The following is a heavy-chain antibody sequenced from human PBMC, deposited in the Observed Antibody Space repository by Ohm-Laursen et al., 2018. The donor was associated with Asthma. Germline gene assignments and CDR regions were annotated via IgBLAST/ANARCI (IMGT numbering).Heavy chain of an antibody. CDR2: INFSGGST. Sequence: ASVKVSCKASGYTFTTYYMHWVRQAPGQGLEWMGIINFSGGSTNSAQKFQGRLTMTRDTSTRTVYMELSRLRSDDTAVYYCARDSRLAYYYDSSGYYYFDYWGQGTLVTVSS. D-gene: IGHD3-22*01. CDR1: GYTFTTYY. CDR3: ARDSRLAYYYDSSGYYYFDY. V-gene: IGHV1-46*01. J-gene: IGHJ4*02.